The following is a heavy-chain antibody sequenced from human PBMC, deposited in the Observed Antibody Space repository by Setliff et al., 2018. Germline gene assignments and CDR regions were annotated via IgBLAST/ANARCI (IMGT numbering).Heavy chain of an antibody. CDR2: IGHSDMP. CDR3: ARHGGWYFDL. V-gene: IGHV4-34*01. CDR1: GGSFTGYY. Sequence: KPSDLSLTCTVYGGSFTGYYWSWFRQVPGKGLEWIAEIGHSDMPHYNPSLKSRVTISADTSKSEFSLRLNSVTAADSAVYYCARHGGWYFDLWGRGTLVTVSS. D-gene: IGHD4-17*01. J-gene: IGHJ2*01.